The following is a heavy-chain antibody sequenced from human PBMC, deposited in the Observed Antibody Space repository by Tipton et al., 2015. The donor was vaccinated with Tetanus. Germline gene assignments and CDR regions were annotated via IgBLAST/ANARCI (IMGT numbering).Heavy chain of an antibody. D-gene: IGHD2-21*02. V-gene: IGHV1-18*04. CDR1: GYTFTSYG. CDR2: ISAYNATT. J-gene: IGHJ4*02. CDR3: AGDACCGGDCLGPNYFGC. Sequence: VQLVQSGAEVKKTGASVKVSCKASGYTFTSYGISWVRQDPGQGLEWMGWISAYNATTNYAHKLQGRVTMTTDTSTSPAYMGLRSLRSDDTAVYCCAGDACCGGDCLGPNYFGCRGQGTLVPVSS.